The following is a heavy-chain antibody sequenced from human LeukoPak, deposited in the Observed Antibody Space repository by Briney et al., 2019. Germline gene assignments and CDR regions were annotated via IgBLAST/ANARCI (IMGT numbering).Heavy chain of an antibody. V-gene: IGHV1-69*13. CDR2: IIPIFGTA. D-gene: IGHD3-10*01. CDR1: GGTCSSYA. J-gene: IGHJ4*02. CDR3: ARGETSMVRGVITPYYFDY. Sequence: ASVKVSCKASGGTCSSYAISWVRQAPGQGLEWMGGIIPIFGTANYAQKFQGRVTITADESTSTAYMELSSLRSEDTAVYYCARGETSMVRGVITPYYFDYWGQGTLVTVSS.